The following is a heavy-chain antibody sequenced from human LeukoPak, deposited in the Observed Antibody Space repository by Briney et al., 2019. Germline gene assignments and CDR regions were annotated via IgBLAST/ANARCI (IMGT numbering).Heavy chain of an antibody. V-gene: IGHV3-30*02. CDR3: AKDGAPGFFGVAYFDY. Sequence: PGGSLRLSCAASGFTFSSYGMHWVRQAPGKGLEWVAFIRYDGSNKYYADSVKGRFTISRDNSKNTLYLQMNSLRAEDTAVYYCAKDGAPGFFGVAYFDYWGQGTLVTASS. CDR2: IRYDGSNK. CDR1: GFTFSSYG. D-gene: IGHD3-3*01. J-gene: IGHJ4*02.